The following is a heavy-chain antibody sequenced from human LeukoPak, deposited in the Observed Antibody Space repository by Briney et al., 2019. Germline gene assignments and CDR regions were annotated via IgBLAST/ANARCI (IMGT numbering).Heavy chain of an antibody. CDR3: ASYDYTNYFYYFDY. D-gene: IGHD4-11*01. J-gene: IGHJ4*02. CDR1: GGSISSSNYY. V-gene: IGHV4-39*01. CDR2: IYYSGST. Sequence: PSETLSLTCTVSGGSISSSNYYWGWIRQPPGKGLEWIGSIYYSGSTYYNPSLKSRVTISVDTSKNQFSLKLSSVTAADTAVYYCASYDYTNYFYYFDYWGQGTLVTVSS.